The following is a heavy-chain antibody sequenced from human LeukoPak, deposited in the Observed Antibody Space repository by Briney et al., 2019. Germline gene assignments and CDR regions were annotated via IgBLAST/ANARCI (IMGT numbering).Heavy chain of an antibody. CDR3: AKDLAVAGLFDY. CDR1: GFTFSSYG. J-gene: IGHJ4*02. D-gene: IGHD6-19*01. Sequence: PGRSLRLSCAASGFTFSSYGMHWVRQAPGKGLEGVAVISYDGSNKYYADSVKGRFTISRDNSQNTLYLQMNSLSAEDTAVYYCAKDLAVAGLFDYWGQGTLVTVSS. CDR2: ISYDGSNK. V-gene: IGHV3-30*18.